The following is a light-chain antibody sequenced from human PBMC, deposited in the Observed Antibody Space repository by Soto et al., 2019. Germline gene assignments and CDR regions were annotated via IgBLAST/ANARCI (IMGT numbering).Light chain of an antibody. CDR2: DVS. CDR3: QQYYHWRT. J-gene: IGKJ1*01. Sequence: EIVMTQSPAILSVSPGETGTLSCRASQDIGTKLAWYQQKPGQAPRLLMYDVSTRASAAPARFSGSGSGSEFTLTISSLQSEDSAIYFCQQYYHWRTFGQGTRVEIK. V-gene: IGKV3-15*01. CDR1: QDIGTK.